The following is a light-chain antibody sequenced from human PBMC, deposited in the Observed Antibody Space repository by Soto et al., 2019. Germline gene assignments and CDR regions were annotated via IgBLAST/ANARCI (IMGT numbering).Light chain of an antibody. CDR1: QSVSSSY. CDR2: GAS. Sequence: VVTRSAGELSSPRGARPNLSCRASQSVSSSYLAWYQQKPGQAPRLLMYGASTRATGIPARFSVSGSGTEYTLTISSLQSQAFAVYCCQQYNNWPPLTLGGGTKVDIK. V-gene: IGKV3D-15*01. J-gene: IGKJ4*01. CDR3: QQYNNWPPLT.